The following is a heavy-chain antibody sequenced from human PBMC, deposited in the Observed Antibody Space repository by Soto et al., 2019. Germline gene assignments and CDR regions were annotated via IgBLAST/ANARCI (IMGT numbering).Heavy chain of an antibody. CDR1: GFIFSNYA. CDR2: ISSNGGDT. Sequence: EVQLLESGGGLVQPGGSLRLSCAASGFIFSNYAMSWVRQAPGKGLEWVSTISSNGGDTYYADSVKGRFTISRDNSKNHVYLQMNSMRAEDTAVSYCTQDQGQWWSSMAVWGQGTTVTVSS. D-gene: IGHD2-15*01. J-gene: IGHJ6*02. V-gene: IGHV3-23*01. CDR3: TQDQGQWWSSMAV.